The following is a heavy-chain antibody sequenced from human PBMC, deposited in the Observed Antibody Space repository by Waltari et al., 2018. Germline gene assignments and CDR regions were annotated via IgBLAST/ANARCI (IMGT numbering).Heavy chain of an antibody. Sequence: QVQLVESGGGVVQPGRSLRLSCAASGFTFSSYGMHWVRQAPGKGLEWVAVISYDGSNKYYADSVKGRFTISRDNSKNTLYLQMNSLRAEDTAVYYCAKEANTYYDRFDYWGQGTLVTVSS. CDR1: GFTFSSYG. J-gene: IGHJ4*02. CDR2: ISYDGSNK. CDR3: AKEANTYYDRFDY. D-gene: IGHD3-22*01. V-gene: IGHV3-30*18.